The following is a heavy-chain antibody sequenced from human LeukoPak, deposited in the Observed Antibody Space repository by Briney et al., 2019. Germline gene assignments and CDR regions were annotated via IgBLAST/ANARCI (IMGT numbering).Heavy chain of an antibody. V-gene: IGHV4-39*07. J-gene: IGHJ6*03. CDR3: ARLIRYFDWSHHSSSPYYYYMDV. Sequence: SETLSLTCTVSGGSISSSSYYWGWIRQPPGKGLEWIGEINHSGSTNYNPSLKSRVTISVDTSKNQFSLKLSSVTAADTAVYYCARLIRYFDWSHHSSSPYYYYMDVWGKGTTVTISS. CDR1: GGSISSSSYY. D-gene: IGHD3-9*01. CDR2: INHSGST.